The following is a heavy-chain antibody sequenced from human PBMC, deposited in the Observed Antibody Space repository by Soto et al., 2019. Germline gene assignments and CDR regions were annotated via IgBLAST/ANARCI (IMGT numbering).Heavy chain of an antibody. V-gene: IGHV3-30*03. Sequence: LRLSCAASGFTFSNYVLHWVRQASGKRLERVAAISYDGGNKYFADSVKGRFTISRDNSNTTLYLKMNSLRAEDTAVYFCAIEPLEMGTIGGYFDYWGQGTLVTVSS. J-gene: IGHJ4*02. CDR3: AIEPLEMGTIGGYFDY. D-gene: IGHD1-1*01. CDR2: ISYDGGNK. CDR1: GFTFSNYV.